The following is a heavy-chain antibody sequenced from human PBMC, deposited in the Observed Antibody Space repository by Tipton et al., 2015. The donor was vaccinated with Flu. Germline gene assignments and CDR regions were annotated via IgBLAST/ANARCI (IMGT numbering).Heavy chain of an antibody. J-gene: IGHJ4*02. D-gene: IGHD6-25*01. CDR2: IWYDGSNK. CDR1: GFTFSSYG. CDR3: AREESYSSEGLDY. V-gene: IGHV3-33*01. Sequence: SLRLSCAASGFTFSSYGMHWVRQAPGKGLEWVAVIWYDGSNKYYADSVKGRFTISRDNSKNTLYLQMNSLRAEDTAVYYCAREESYSSEGLDYWGQGTLVTVSS.